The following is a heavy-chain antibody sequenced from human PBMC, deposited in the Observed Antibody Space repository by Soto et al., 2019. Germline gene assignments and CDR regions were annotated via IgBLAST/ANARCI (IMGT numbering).Heavy chain of an antibody. CDR1: GYTFTGYY. CDR2: INPNNGDT. Sequence: ASVKVSCKASGYTFTGYYIHWVRQAPGQGLEWMGWINPNNGDTIYARKLQGRVTMTRDTSTSTAYTEMSSLTFDDTAVYYCARHSGYDYVFDYWGQGTLVTVSS. CDR3: ARHSGYDYVFDY. D-gene: IGHD5-12*01. J-gene: IGHJ4*02. V-gene: IGHV1-2*02.